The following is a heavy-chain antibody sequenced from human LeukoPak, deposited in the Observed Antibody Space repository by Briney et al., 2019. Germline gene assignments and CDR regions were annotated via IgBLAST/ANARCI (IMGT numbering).Heavy chain of an antibody. CDR2: IYSGGST. CDR1: GLPVSSNY. D-gene: IGHD2-15*01. J-gene: IGHJ4*02. V-gene: IGHV3-53*01. CDR3: ARDRRYCSGSSCYSGVDY. Sequence: PGGSQRLSCTASGLPVSSNYMTWVRRAPGRALEWVSVIYSGGSTYYGDSVKGRFTISRDNSKNTLYLQMNSLRAEDTAVYYCARDRRYCSGSSCYSGVDYWGEGTLVTVSS.